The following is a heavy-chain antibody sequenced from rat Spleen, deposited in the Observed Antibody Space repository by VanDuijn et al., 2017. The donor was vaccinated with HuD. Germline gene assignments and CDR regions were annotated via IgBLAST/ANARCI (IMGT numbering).Heavy chain of an antibody. J-gene: IGHJ3*01. CDR1: GFTFSDYY. D-gene: IGHD4-3*01. CDR3: GRKDTSGYANRFTY. Sequence: EVQLVESGGGLVQPGRSLKLSCAASGFTFSDYYMAWVRQTPTKGLEWVASISSGGGTYHRDSVKGRFTVSRDNAKSTLYIQMDSLRSEEMATYYGGRKDTSGYANRFTYRGQGTLVTVAS. CDR2: ISSGGGT. V-gene: IGHV5-25*01.